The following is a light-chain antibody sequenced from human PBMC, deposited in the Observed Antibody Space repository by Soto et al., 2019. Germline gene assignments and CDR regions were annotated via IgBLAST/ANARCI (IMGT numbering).Light chain of an antibody. CDR3: QQYGTSRDS. CDR2: GAS. Sequence: EIVLTQSPGTLSLSPGESATLSCRTSQNVAGNSLAWYRHKPGQAPRLLIYGASSRAAGCPDRFSGRGSGTDFTLTISRLEPEDFALYYCQQYGTSRDSFGQGTKLEIK. V-gene: IGKV3-20*01. J-gene: IGKJ2*03. CDR1: QNVAGNS.